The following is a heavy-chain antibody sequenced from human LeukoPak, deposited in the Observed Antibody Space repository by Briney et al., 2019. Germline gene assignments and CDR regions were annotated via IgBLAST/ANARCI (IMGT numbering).Heavy chain of an antibody. CDR3: ALYGGGSWYYFDY. CDR1: RFTFSSYA. D-gene: IGHD6-13*01. Sequence: GGSLRLSCAASRFTFSSYAMSWVRQAPGKGLEWVSGISGSGGSTYYADSVKGRFTISRDNSKNTLYLQMNSPRAEDTAVYYCALYGGGSWYYFDYWXQGTLVTVSS. CDR2: ISGSGGST. V-gene: IGHV3-23*01. J-gene: IGHJ4*02.